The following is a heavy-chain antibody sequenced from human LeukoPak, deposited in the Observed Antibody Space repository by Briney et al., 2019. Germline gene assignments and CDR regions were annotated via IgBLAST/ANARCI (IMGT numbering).Heavy chain of an antibody. V-gene: IGHV3-23*01. CDR3: AKGPQLRSDDY. D-gene: IGHD5-24*01. CDR2: ISGSGDST. Sequence: GGSLRLSCAASGFTFSSYAMSWVRQAPGKGLEWVSGISGSGDSTYYADSVKGRLTISRDNSKNTLFLQMNSLRGEDTAVYYCAKGPQLRSDDYWGQGTLVTVSS. J-gene: IGHJ4*02. CDR1: GFTFSSYA.